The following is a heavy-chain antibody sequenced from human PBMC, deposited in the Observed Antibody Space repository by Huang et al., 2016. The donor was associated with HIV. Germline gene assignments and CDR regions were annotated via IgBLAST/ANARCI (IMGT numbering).Heavy chain of an antibody. J-gene: IGHJ4*02. V-gene: IGHV3-7*01. CDR3: ASQPGH. CDR2: IKQDGSET. Sequence: VANIKQDGSETYYVDSVKGRFTISRDNAKNSLYLQMNSLRAEDTAVYYCASQPGHWGQGTLVTVPS.